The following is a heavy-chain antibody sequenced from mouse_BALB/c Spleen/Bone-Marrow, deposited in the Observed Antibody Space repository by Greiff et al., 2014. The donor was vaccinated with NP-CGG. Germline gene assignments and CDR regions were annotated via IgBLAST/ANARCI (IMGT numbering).Heavy chain of an antibody. J-gene: IGHJ3*01. D-gene: IGHD2-14*01. V-gene: IGHV1S56*01. CDR2: IFPGDGTT. Sequence: VKLMESGAELVKPGASVKLSCKASGYTFTTYDINWVRQRPEQGLEWIGWIFPGDGTTKYNEKFKGKATLTTDKSSNTAYMQFSRLTSEDSAVYFCARNYRYAWFVYWGQGTLVTVPA. CDR1: GYTFTTYD. CDR3: ARNYRYAWFVY.